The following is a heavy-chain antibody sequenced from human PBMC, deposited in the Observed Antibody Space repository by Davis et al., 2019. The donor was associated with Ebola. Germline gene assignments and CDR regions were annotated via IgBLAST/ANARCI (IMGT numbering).Heavy chain of an antibody. J-gene: IGHJ3*02. CDR2: IYHSGST. CDR1: GGSISSSNW. D-gene: IGHD3-22*01. CDR3: ARDAITLVVGVYDI. Sequence: MPSETLSLTCAVSGGSISSSNWWSWVRQPPGKGLEWIGEIYHSGSTNYNPSLKSRVTISVDKSKNQFSLKLSSVTAADTAVYYCARDAITLVVGVYDIWGQGTMVTVSS. V-gene: IGHV4-4*02.